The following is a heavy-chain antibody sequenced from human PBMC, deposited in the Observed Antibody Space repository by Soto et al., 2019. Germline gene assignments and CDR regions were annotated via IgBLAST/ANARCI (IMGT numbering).Heavy chain of an antibody. J-gene: IGHJ4*02. D-gene: IGHD2-21*02. CDR3: ASQRGLVVFTANDY. CDR1: GFIFSSYV. Sequence: GGSLRLSCAASGFIFSSYVMGWVRQAPGKGLEWVSAISGSGDSTYYADSVKGRFTISRDNSKNTLYLQMNSLRAEDTAVYYCASQRGLVVFTANDYWGQGTLVTVSS. CDR2: ISGSGDST. V-gene: IGHV3-23*01.